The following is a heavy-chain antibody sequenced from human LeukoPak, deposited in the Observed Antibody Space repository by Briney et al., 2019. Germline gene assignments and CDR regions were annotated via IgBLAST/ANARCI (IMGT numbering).Heavy chain of an antibody. CDR2: ISSSGSTI. J-gene: IGHJ4*02. CDR3: ARVSQWLVPY. D-gene: IGHD6-19*01. Sequence: GGSLRLSCAASGFTFSSYEMNWVRQAPGKGLEWVSYISSSGSTISYADSVKGRFTISRDNAKNSLFLQMNSLRAEDTAVYYCARVSQWLVPYWGQGTLVTVSS. V-gene: IGHV3-48*03. CDR1: GFTFSSYE.